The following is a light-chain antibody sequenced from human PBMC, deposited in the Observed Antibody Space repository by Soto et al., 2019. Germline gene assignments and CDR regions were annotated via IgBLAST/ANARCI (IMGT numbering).Light chain of an antibody. CDR2: EVT. CDR3: GSHTSGSTRV. CDR1: SSDIGAYDY. J-gene: IGLJ1*01. V-gene: IGLV2-14*01. Sequence: LTQPASVSGSPGQSIAISCTGTSSDIGAYDYVSWYQQHPDKAPKLIIYEVTKRPSGVSTRFSGSKSGNTASLTISGLQAEDEGDYYCGSHTSGSTRVFGTGTKATV.